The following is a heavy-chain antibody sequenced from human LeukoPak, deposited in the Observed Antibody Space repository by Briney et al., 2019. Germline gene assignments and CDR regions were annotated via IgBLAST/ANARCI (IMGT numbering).Heavy chain of an antibody. V-gene: IGHV3-74*01. J-gene: IGHJ4*02. CDR2: INKDGSVT. CDR3: ARVREVTMVRGVIDYFDY. Sequence: PGGSLRLSCAASGFTFSSSWIHWVRQAPGKGLVWVSRINKDGSVTDYAESVKGRFTISRDNSKNTLYLQMNSLRAEDTAVYYCARVREVTMVRGVIDYFDYWGQGTLVTGSS. D-gene: IGHD3-10*01. CDR1: GFTFSSSW.